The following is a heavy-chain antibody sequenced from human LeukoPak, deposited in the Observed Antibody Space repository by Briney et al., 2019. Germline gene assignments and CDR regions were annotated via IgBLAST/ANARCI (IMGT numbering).Heavy chain of an antibody. J-gene: IGHJ3*02. Sequence: PGGCLRLSCAASGFTFSSYSMNWVRQAPGKGLEWVSSISSSSSYIYYADSVKGRFTISRDNAKNSLYLQMNSLRAEDTAVYYCARDRLSQLRYFDWLPHLDAFDIWGQGTMVTVSS. CDR2: ISSSSSYI. CDR1: GFTFSSYS. CDR3: ARDRLSQLRYFDWLPHLDAFDI. D-gene: IGHD3-9*01. V-gene: IGHV3-21*01.